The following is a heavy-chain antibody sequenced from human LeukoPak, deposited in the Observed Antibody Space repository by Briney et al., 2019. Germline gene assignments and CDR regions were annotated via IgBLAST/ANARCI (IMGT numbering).Heavy chain of an antibody. CDR3: ARTGIAAADFDY. J-gene: IGHJ4*02. V-gene: IGHV1-24*01. CDR1: GYTLTELS. Sequence: GASVKVSCKVSGYTLTELSMHWVRQAPGKGLEWMGGFDPEDGETIYAQKFQGRVTMTRDTSISTAYMELSRLRSDDTAVYYCARTGIAAADFDYWGQGTLVTVSS. CDR2: FDPEDGET. D-gene: IGHD6-13*01.